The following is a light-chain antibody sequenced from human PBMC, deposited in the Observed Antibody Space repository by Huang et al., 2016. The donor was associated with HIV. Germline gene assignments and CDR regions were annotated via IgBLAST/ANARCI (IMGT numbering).Light chain of an antibody. CDR3: QQYYTSPT. V-gene: IGKV1-NL1*01. Sequence: DIQMTQSPSSLSAFVGDTVTITCRASQGISNSVAWYQQKPGKAPILLLYSTSRLESGVPSRCRGGGSGTDYTLTINSLQPDDFATYYCQQYYTSPTFGQGSKVEIK. J-gene: IGKJ1*01. CDR1: QGISNS. CDR2: STS.